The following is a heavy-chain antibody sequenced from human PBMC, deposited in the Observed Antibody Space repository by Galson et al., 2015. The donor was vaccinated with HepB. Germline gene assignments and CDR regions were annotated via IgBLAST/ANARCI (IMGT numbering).Heavy chain of an antibody. CDR1: GYTFSNEW. V-gene: IGHV5-51*01. Sequence: QSGAEVKKPGESLKISCRGSGYTFSNEWIGWVRQEPGKGLEWMGIIYPADSDITYSPSFQGRVTFSVDKSIGTAYLQWRSLKASDTAMYFCARQAGAFDIWGQGTMVTVSS. CDR3: ARQAGAFDI. J-gene: IGHJ3*02. D-gene: IGHD6-25*01. CDR2: IYPADSDI.